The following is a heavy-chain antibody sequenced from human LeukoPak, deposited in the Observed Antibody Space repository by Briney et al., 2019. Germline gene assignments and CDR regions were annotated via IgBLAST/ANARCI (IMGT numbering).Heavy chain of an antibody. CDR2: ISYDGSNK. V-gene: IGHV3-30-3*01. J-gene: IGHJ5*02. CDR1: GFTFSSYA. CDR3: ARGVGRSLYSSSPYNWFDP. Sequence: GRSLRLSCAASGFTFSSYAMHRVRQAPGKGLEWVAVISYDGSNKYYADSVKGRFTISRDNSKNTLYLQMNSLRAEDTAVYYCARGVGRSLYSSSPYNWFDPWGQGTLVTVSS. D-gene: IGHD6-13*01.